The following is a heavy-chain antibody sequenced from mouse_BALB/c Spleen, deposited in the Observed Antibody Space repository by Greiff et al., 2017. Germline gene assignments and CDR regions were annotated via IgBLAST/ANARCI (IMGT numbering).Heavy chain of an antibody. V-gene: IGHV7-3*02. J-gene: IGHJ2*01. CDR3: ARDYYDYFDY. CDR1: GFTFTDYY. D-gene: IGHD2-4*01. Sequence: EVKLEESGGGLVQPGGSLRLSCATSGFTFTDYYMSWVRQPPGKALEWLGFIRNKANGYTTEYSASVKGRFTISRDNSQSILYLQMNTLRAEDSATYYCARDYYDYFDYWGQGTTLTVSS. CDR2: IRNKANGYTT.